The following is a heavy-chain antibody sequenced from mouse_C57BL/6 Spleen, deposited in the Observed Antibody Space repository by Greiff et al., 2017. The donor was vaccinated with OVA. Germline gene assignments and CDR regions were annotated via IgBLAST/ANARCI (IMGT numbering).Heavy chain of an antibody. Sequence: QVQLKQPGADLVKPGASVKVSCKASGYTFTSYWMHWVKQRPGQGLEWIGRISPSDSDTNYTQKLKGKATLTVDKYTSTAYMQPSCLTTEDSAVDYSAMCDYDGGDYWGQGTTLTVSS. CDR1: GYTFTSYW. CDR3: AMCDYDGGDY. CDR2: ISPSDSDT. V-gene: IGHV1-74*01. J-gene: IGHJ2*01. D-gene: IGHD2-4*01.